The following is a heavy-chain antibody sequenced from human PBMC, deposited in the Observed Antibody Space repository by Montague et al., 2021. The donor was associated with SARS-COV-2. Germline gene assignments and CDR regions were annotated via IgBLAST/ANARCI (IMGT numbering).Heavy chain of an antibody. Sequence: SETLSLTCTVSGDSITIRSYYWGWIRQPPGKGLEWIGNIYYSGSTSYYNPSLKSRVTISLDTSKNQFSLRLGSVTAADTAVYYCARDWTHDYWGQGTLVAVSS. V-gene: IGHV4-39*07. D-gene: IGHD1-1*01. J-gene: IGHJ4*02. CDR2: IYYSGSTS. CDR3: ARDWTHDY. CDR1: GDSITIRSYY.